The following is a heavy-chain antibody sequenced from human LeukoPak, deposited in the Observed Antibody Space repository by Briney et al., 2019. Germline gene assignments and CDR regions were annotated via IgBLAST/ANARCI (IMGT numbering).Heavy chain of an antibody. J-gene: IGHJ4*02. Sequence: SETLSLTCTVSGGSVSSTSYYWGWIRQPPGKGLEWIGNVYYSGSTYCNPSLKSRVTMSVDTSKNQFSLKMSSATVADMAVYYCARLSKGRYFDYIFDYWGQGSLVSVSS. V-gene: IGHV4-39*01. CDR2: VYYSGST. CDR1: GGSVSSTSYY. D-gene: IGHD3-9*01. CDR3: ARLSKGRYFDYIFDY.